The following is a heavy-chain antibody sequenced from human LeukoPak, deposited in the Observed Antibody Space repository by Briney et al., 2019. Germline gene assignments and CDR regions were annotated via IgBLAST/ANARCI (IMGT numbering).Heavy chain of an antibody. D-gene: IGHD1-1*01. CDR1: GFTLSSYG. CDR3: ARSGTPSSLDLFFDY. J-gene: IGHJ4*02. Sequence: GRSLRLSCAASGFTLSSYGMHWVRQAPGKGLEWVAVIWFDGSNAFYADSVKGRFTISRDISKNTLDLHMNNLRAEDAALYYCARSGTPSSLDLFFDYWGPGTLVTVSS. V-gene: IGHV3-33*01. CDR2: IWFDGSNA.